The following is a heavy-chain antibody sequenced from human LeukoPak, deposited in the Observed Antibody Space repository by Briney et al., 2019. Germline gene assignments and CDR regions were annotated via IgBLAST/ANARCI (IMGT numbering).Heavy chain of an antibody. CDR1: GFTFSSYA. V-gene: IGHV3-30*04. CDR2: ISYDGSNK. J-gene: IGHJ4*02. D-gene: IGHD1-20*01. CDR3: ARDFPYNWNEIRGFDY. Sequence: PGRSLRLSCAASGFTFSSYAMHWVRQAPGKGLEWVAVISYDGSNKYYADSVKGRFTISRDNSKNTLYLQMNSLRAEDTAVYYCARDFPYNWNEIRGFDYWGQGTLVTVSS.